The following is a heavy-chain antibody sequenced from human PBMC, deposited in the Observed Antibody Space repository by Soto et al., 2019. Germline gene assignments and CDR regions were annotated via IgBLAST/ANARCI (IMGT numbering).Heavy chain of an antibody. D-gene: IGHD1-26*01. J-gene: IGHJ4*02. CDR1: GYTFTNYG. CDR2: LSTYNGDR. CDR3: ARSRAGGTWEQYPSFYFDY. V-gene: IGHV1-18*01. Sequence: QVLLVQSGAEVKKPGASVKVACKASGYTFTNYGISWVRQAPGQGLEWLGWLSTYNGDRDFAQKVQGRVTMTTDTSTTTAYMELRSLRSTDTAVYYCARSRAGGTWEQYPSFYFDYWGQGALVTVSS.